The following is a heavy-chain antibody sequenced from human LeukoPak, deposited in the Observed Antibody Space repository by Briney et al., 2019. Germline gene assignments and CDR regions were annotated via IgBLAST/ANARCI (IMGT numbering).Heavy chain of an antibody. CDR2: INPNSGGT. D-gene: IGHD3-10*01. CDR3: ARTLLWFGETHDAFDI. Sequence: ASVKVSCKASGYTFTGYYMHWVRQAPGQGLEWMGWINPNSGGTNYAQKFQGRGTMTRDTSISTAYMELSRLRSDDTAVYYCARTLLWFGETHDAFDIWGQGTMVTVSS. J-gene: IGHJ3*02. V-gene: IGHV1-2*02. CDR1: GYTFTGYY.